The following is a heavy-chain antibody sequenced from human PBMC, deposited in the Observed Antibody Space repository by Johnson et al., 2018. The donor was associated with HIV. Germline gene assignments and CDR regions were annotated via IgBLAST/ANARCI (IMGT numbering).Heavy chain of an antibody. CDR2: INSDGSSR. V-gene: IGHV3-74*01. J-gene: IGHJ3*02. CDR1: GFTFSNVW. D-gene: IGHD2/OR15-2a*01. CDR3: AREPTTSDAFDI. Sequence: EVQLLESGGGVVQPGRSLRLSCAASGFTFSNVWMSWVRQAPGRGLEWVSRINSDGSSRNYADTVKGRFSISRDNAKNTLYLQMNSLRAEDTAVYYCAREPTTSDAFDIWGQGTMVTVS.